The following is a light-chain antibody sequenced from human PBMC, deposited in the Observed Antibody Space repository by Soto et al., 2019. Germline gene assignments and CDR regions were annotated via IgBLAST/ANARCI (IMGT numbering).Light chain of an antibody. V-gene: IGKV1-5*03. J-gene: IGKJ3*01. CDR3: QQYDTDSGT. CDR2: RAS. Sequence: DIQMTQSSSTLSASVGDRVTITCRASQSINTWFAWYQQKPGKAPKLLIYRASSLESGVPSRFSGSGSGTEFTLTISSLQPDDFSTYYCQQYDTDSGTFGPGTKVDIK. CDR1: QSINTW.